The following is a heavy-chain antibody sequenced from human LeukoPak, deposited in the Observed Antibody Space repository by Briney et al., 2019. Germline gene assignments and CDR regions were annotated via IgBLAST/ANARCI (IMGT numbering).Heavy chain of an antibody. J-gene: IGHJ4*02. CDR1: GFTFDDYA. CDR3: ARNPENDY. Sequence: GGSLRLSCAASGFTFDDYAMHWVRQAPGKGLEWVSGISWNSGSIGYADSVKGRFTISRDNAKNSLYLRMNSLRAEDTALYYCARNPENDYWGQGTLVTVSS. CDR2: ISWNSGSI. D-gene: IGHD1-1*01. V-gene: IGHV3-9*01.